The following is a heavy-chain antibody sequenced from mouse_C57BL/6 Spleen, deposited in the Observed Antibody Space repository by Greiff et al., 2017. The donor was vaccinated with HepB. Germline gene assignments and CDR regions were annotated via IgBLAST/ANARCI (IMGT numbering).Heavy chain of an antibody. CDR3: ARDEGYYGSSYLDY. D-gene: IGHD1-1*01. Sequence: EVKLEESGGGLVKPGGSLKLSCAASGFTFSSYAMSWVRQTPEKRLEWVATISDGGSYTYYPDNVKGRFTISRDNAKNNLYLQMSHLKSEDTAMYYCARDEGYYGSSYLDYWGQGTTLTVSS. V-gene: IGHV5-4*01. J-gene: IGHJ2*01. CDR2: ISDGGSYT. CDR1: GFTFSSYA.